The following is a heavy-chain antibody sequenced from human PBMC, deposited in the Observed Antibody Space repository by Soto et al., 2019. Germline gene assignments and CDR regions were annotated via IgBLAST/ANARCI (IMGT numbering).Heavy chain of an antibody. CDR1: GFDFSTHA. J-gene: IGHJ4*02. CDR2: TTNTGITT. CDR3: AKGFDYGDTKHIDH. D-gene: IGHD4-17*01. V-gene: IGHV3-23*01. Sequence: GGSLRLSCAASGFDFSTHALTWVRQAPGKGLEWLSSTTNTGITTHYADSLKGRVTISRENSRNTLHLQLNNLRVDDTAVYYCAKGFDYGDTKHIDHWGQGTLVTVSS.